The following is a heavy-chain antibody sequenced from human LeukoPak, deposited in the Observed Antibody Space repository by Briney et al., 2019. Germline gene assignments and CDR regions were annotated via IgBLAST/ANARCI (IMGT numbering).Heavy chain of an antibody. J-gene: IGHJ4*02. CDR1: GFTVSSKY. D-gene: IGHD3-22*01. V-gene: IGHV3-66*02. Sequence: GGSLRLSCAASGFTVSSKYMSTVRQAPGKGLGWVSVIHSGGSTYKADSVKGRFIISRDNSKNTLYLQMNRRRAEGTAVYYCVRAGLDSSGQHPHDYWGQGTLVTVSS. CDR3: VRAGLDSSGQHPHDY. CDR2: IHSGGST.